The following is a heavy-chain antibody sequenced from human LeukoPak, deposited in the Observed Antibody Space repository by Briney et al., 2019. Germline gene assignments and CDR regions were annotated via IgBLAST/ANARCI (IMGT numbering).Heavy chain of an antibody. CDR2: ISSNSSYI. CDR1: GFTFSSYS. D-gene: IGHD6-13*01. J-gene: IGHJ4*02. V-gene: IGHV3-21*01. Sequence: GGSLRLSCAASGFTFSSYSMNWVRQAPGKGLEWVSSISSNSSYIYYADSVKGRFTISRDNAKNSLYLQMNSLRAEDTAVYYCARGAIDSSWYYFDYWGQGTLVTVSS. CDR3: ARGAIDSSWYYFDY.